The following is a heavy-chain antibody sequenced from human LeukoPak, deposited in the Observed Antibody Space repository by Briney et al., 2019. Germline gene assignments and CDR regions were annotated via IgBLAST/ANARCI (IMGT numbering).Heavy chain of an antibody. CDR1: EFTFSTYW. J-gene: IGHJ4*02. CDR2: INTDGSFT. V-gene: IGHV3-74*01. D-gene: IGHD6-13*01. Sequence: GGSLRLSCAASEFTFSTYWTYWVRQAPRKGLVCVSHINTDGSFTSYADSVKGRFTISRDNAKNTLYLQMNSLRAEDTAVYYCARANPGMAFDYWGQGTLVTVSS. CDR3: ARANPGMAFDY.